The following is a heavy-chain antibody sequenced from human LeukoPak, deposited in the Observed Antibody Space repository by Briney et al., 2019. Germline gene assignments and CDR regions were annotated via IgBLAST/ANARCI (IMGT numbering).Heavy chain of an antibody. CDR1: GGTFSSYA. CDR2: ISAYNGNT. D-gene: IGHD6-13*01. Sequence: ASVKVSCKASGGTFSSYAISWLRQAPGQGLEGMGWISAYNGNTNYAQKLQGRVTMTTDTSTSTAYMELRSLRSDDTAVYYCARLRDSRDVYFDYWGQGTLVTVSS. V-gene: IGHV1-18*01. CDR3: ARLRDSRDVYFDY. J-gene: IGHJ4*02.